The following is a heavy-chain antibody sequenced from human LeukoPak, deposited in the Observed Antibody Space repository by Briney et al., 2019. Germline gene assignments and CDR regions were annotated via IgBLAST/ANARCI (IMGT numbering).Heavy chain of an antibody. CDR1: GYTFTGYY. CDR2: INPNSGVT. V-gene: IGHV1-2*06. D-gene: IGHD2/OR15-2a*01. CDR3: ASLSNPDAFDI. J-gene: IGHJ3*02. Sequence: GASVKVSCKASGYTFTGYYMHWVRQAPGQGLEWMGRINPNSGVTHYAQKFQGRVTMTRDTSISTAYMELSRLRSDDTAVYYCASLSNPDAFDIWGQGTMVTVPS.